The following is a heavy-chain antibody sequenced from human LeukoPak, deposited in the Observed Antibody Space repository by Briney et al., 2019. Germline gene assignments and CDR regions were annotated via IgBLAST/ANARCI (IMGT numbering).Heavy chain of an antibody. J-gene: IGHJ6*04. CDR3: ARAGLLWFGPAGHYGMDV. V-gene: IGHV3-7*03. CDR1: GFTFSSYW. Sequence: PGGSLRLSCAASGFTFSSYWMSWVRQAPGKGLEWVANIKQDGSEKYYVDSVKGRFTISRDNAKNSLYLQMNSLRAEDTAVYYCARAGLLWFGPAGHYGMDVWGKGTTVTVSS. CDR2: IKQDGSEK. D-gene: IGHD3-10*01.